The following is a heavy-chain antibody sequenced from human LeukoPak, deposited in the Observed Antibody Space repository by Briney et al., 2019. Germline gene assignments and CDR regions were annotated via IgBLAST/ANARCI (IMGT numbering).Heavy chain of an antibody. Sequence: SETLSLTCTVSGYSISSGYYWGWIRQPPGKGPEWIGTIYHSGSTYSNPSLNSRVTISVDTSKNQFSLRLSSVTAADTAVYYCARFGSKIQVRFLEWSLSLDIWGQGTMVTVSS. D-gene: IGHD3-3*01. J-gene: IGHJ3*02. V-gene: IGHV4-38-2*02. CDR1: GYSISSGYY. CDR2: IYHSGST. CDR3: ARFGSKIQVRFLEWSLSLDI.